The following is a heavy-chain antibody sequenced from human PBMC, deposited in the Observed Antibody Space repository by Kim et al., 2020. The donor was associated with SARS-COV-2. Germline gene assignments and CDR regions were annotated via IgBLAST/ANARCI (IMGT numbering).Heavy chain of an antibody. CDR2: IFYRGST. CDR3: ARLAGMAVSGTVAIDY. V-gene: IGHV4-39*07. J-gene: IGHJ4*01. CDR1: GGSISTSSYY. D-gene: IGHD6-19*01. Sequence: SETLSLTCTVSGGSISTSSYYWGWIRQPPGKGLEWIGSIFYRGSTYYNTSLKSRVTISVDTSKNQFSLKLSSVTVADTAVYYCARLAGMAVSGTVAIDYWGHGTLVTVSS.